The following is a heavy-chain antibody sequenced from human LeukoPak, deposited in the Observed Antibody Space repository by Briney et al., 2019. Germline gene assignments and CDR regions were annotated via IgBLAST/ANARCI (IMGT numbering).Heavy chain of an antibody. J-gene: IGHJ5*02. CDR3: ASIPGRVDWFDP. Sequence: PGGSLRLSCAASGFTLSSFAMSWVRQAPGKGPEWVSAISDSGDATHLADSVKGRFTISRDNSKKTLYLHMNSLRAEDTAVYYWASIPGRVDWFDPWGQGTLVTVSS. CDR1: GFTLSSFA. V-gene: IGHV3-23*01. CDR2: ISDSGDAT. D-gene: IGHD2-15*01.